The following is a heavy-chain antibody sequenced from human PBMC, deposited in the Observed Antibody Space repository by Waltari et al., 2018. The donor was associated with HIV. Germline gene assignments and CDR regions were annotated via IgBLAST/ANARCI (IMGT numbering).Heavy chain of an antibody. D-gene: IGHD1-1*01. CDR1: GFTLNNNV. CDR2: ITGNSGRV. Sequence: EVQLVESGVGLIQPGRSLRISCAASGFTLNNNVMHWVRQIPGKGLEWVSGITGNSGRVDYADSVKGRFTVSRDNAKNSLYLQMDSLKTEDTALYYCAKDNAPGSIDYWGQGTLVTVSS. CDR3: AKDNAPGSIDY. V-gene: IGHV3-9*01. J-gene: IGHJ4*02.